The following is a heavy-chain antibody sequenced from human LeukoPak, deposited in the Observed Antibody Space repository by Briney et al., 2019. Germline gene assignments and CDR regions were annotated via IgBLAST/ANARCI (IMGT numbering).Heavy chain of an antibody. CDR1: GYTFTSYD. CDR3: ARGAYCSSTSCGHYYYYYGMDV. D-gene: IGHD2-2*01. CDR2: MNPNSGNT. J-gene: IGHJ6*02. Sequence: ASVKVSCKASGYTFTSYDINWVRQATGQGLEWMGWMNPNSGNTGYAQKFQGRVTMTRNTSISTAYMELSSLRSEDTAVYYCARGAYCSSTSCGHYYYYYGMDVWGQGTTVTVSS. V-gene: IGHV1-8*01.